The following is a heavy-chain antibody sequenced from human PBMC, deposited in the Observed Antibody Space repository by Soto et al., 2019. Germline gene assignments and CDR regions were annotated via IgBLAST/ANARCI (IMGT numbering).Heavy chain of an antibody. CDR3: ARLESAYDSSGYVFY. CDR2: IYYSGST. CDR1: GGSISSSSYY. V-gene: IGHV4-39*01. D-gene: IGHD3-22*01. Sequence: QLLESRPGLVKPTETLSLTCTVSGGSISSSSYYWGWIRQPPGKGLEWFGSIYYSGSTYYNQSLKSRVTISVDTSKNQFYLKLSSVTSADTAVYYCARLESAYDSSGYVFYWGQGTLVTVSS. J-gene: IGHJ4*02.